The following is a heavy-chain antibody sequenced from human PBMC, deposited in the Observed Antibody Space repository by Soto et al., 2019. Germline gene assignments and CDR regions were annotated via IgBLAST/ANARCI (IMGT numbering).Heavy chain of an antibody. D-gene: IGHD3-22*01. CDR1: GVSITTRGVG. Sequence: QITLKASGPTVVRPTQTLSVTCTVSGVSITTRGVGVGWVRQPPGNALQWVALTYWDADRRYSPSLKSRLTSAQETSKSQAVLTVTNMAPMDPGTYDCAHTRGYNGSCFSHFDYWGQGALVTVSS. CDR2: TYWDADR. J-gene: IGHJ4*02. V-gene: IGHV2-5*02. CDR3: AHTRGYNGSCFSHFDY.